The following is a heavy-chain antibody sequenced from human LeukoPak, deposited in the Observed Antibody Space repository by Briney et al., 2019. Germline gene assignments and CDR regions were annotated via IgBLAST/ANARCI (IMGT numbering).Heavy chain of an antibody. V-gene: IGHV3-23*01. D-gene: IGHD3-9*01. CDR1: GFTFSSYA. J-gene: IGHJ4*02. CDR3: AKDSLRYFDWLFQT. CDR2: ISGSGGST. Sequence: GGSLRLSCAASGFTFSSYAMSWVRQAPGKGLEWISAISGSGGSTYYADSVKGRFTISRDNSKNTLYLQMNSLRAEDTAVYYCAKDSLRYFDWLFQTWGQGTLVTVSS.